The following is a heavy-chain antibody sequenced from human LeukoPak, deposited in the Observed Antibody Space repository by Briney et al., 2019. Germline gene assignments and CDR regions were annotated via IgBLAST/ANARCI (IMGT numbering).Heavy chain of an antibody. CDR3: AKELYCSSPSCYAGHFDY. CDR2: ISGSGGST. V-gene: IGHV3-23*01. J-gene: IGHJ4*02. Sequence: GGSLRLSCAASGFTFSSYAMSWVRQAPGKGLEWVSAISGSGGSTYYADSVKGRFTISRDNSKNTLYLQMNSLRAEDTAVYYCAKELYCSSPSCYAGHFDYWGQGTLVTVSS. CDR1: GFTFSSYA. D-gene: IGHD2-2*01.